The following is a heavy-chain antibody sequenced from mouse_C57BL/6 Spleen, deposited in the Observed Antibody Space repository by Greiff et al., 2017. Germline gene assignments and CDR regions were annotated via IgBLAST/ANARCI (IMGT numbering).Heavy chain of an antibody. CDR3: ARAGDYYGSSRGYFDV. CDR2: IYPGSGST. D-gene: IGHD1-1*01. CDR1: GYTFTSYW. Sequence: QVQLKQPGAELVKPGASVKMSCKASGYTFTSYWITWVKQRPGQGLEWIGDIYPGSGSTNYNEKFKSKATLTVDTSSSTAYMQLSSLTSEDSAVYYCARAGDYYGSSRGYFDVWGTGTTVTVSS. V-gene: IGHV1-55*01. J-gene: IGHJ1*03.